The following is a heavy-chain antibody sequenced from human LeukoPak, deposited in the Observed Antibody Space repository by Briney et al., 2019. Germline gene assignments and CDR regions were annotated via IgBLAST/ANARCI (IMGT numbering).Heavy chain of an antibody. Sequence: SETLSLTCTVSGGSISSYYWSWIRQPPGKGLEWLGYIYYSGSTNYNPSLKSRVTISVDTSKSQFSLKLSSVTAADTAVYYCARLVSMVTYYFDYWGQGTLVTVSS. CDR2: IYYSGST. D-gene: IGHD5-18*01. V-gene: IGHV4-59*08. CDR3: ARLVSMVTYYFDY. J-gene: IGHJ4*02. CDR1: GGSISSYY.